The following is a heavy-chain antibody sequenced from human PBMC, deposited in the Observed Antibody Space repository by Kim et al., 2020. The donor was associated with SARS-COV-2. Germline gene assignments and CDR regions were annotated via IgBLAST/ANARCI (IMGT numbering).Heavy chain of an antibody. D-gene: IGHD3-3*01. J-gene: IGHJ4*02. CDR3: ARDPESSTFYDFWSGYYAFDH. Sequence: GGPLRLSCTASGFTFTNYWKTWVRQAPGKGLEWVATTKSDGSEKYYMDSVKGRFTITRDTAKNSLYLQMNSLRVEDTAIYYCARDPESSTFYDFWSGYYAFDHWGQGTLVTVSS. V-gene: IGHV3-7*01. CDR2: TKSDGSEK. CDR1: GFTFTNYW.